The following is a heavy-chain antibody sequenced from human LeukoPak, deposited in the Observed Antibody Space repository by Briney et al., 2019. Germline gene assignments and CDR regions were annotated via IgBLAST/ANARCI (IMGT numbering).Heavy chain of an antibody. CDR2: IHPGDSGT. J-gene: IGHJ4*02. V-gene: IGHV5-51*01. CDR1: GYSFTNYW. D-gene: IGHD5-18*01. Sequence: GESLKISCKGSGYSFTNYWICWVRQMPGKGLEWMGIIHPGDSGTRYSPSFQGQVTMSVDESTTTAYLQWSSLRASDSAIYYCARGGSYRYGSSDYWGQGTLVTVSS. CDR3: ARGGSYRYGSSDY.